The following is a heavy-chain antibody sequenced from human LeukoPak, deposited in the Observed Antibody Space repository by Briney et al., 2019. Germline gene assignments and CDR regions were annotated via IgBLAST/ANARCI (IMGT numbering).Heavy chain of an antibody. CDR3: ATLVGSGWTYYFDY. CDR1: GGSMSSYY. CDR2: IYYSGST. J-gene: IGHJ4*02. V-gene: IGHV4-59*08. D-gene: IGHD6-19*01. Sequence: PSETLSLTCTVSGGSMSSYYWSWIRQPPGKGLEWIGYIYYSGSTNYNPSLKSRVTISVDTSKNQFSLKLSSVTAADTAVYYCATLVGSGWTYYFDYWGQGTLVTVSS.